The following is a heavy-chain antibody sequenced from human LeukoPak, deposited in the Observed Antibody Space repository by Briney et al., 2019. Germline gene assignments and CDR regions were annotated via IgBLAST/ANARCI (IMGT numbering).Heavy chain of an antibody. J-gene: IGHJ4*02. CDR1: GDSISNYY. D-gene: IGHD1-26*01. CDR3: ARATYSGDTSYVFDY. CDR2: LYGSGTT. V-gene: IGHV4-4*07. Sequence: SETLSLTCTVSGDSISNYYWNWFLQPAGKGLEWIGRLYGSGTTSYNPSLKSRVSMSLDAPKNQFSLKLNSVTAADTAVYYCARATYSGDTSYVFDYWGLGTLVPVSS.